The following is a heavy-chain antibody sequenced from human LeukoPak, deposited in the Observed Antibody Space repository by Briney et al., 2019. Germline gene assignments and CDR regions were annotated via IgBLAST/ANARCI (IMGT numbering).Heavy chain of an antibody. V-gene: IGHV4-59*04. CDR2: IYYSGST. Sequence: SETLSLTCTVSGGSISSYYWSWIRQPPGKGLEWIGYIYYSGSTYYNPSLKSRVTISVDTSKNQFSLKLSSVTAADTAVYYCAREVEYSSSSSDYWGQGTLVTVSS. CDR3: AREVEYSSSSSDY. J-gene: IGHJ4*02. D-gene: IGHD6-6*01. CDR1: GGSISSYY.